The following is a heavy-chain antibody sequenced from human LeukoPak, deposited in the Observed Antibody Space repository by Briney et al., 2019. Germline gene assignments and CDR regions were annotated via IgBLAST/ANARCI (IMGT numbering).Heavy chain of an antibody. CDR3: AREMVRDAFDI. CDR2: IYSSGST. CDR1: GGSISSYY. D-gene: IGHD2-8*01. Sequence: PSETLSLTCTVSGGSISSYYGSWIRQPPGKGLEWIGYIYSSGSTIPNPSLKSRVTISLDTSQNQFSLNLRSLTAADTAVYYCAREMVRDAFDIWGQGTMVTVSS. J-gene: IGHJ3*02. V-gene: IGHV4-59*12.